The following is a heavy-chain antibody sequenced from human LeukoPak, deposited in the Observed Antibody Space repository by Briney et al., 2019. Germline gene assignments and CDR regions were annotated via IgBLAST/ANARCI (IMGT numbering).Heavy chain of an antibody. D-gene: IGHD5-18*01. Sequence: GGSLRLSCAASGFTFTTYWMHWVRQAPGKGLVRVSHINSDGSITSYADSVKGRFTISRDNAKNALYLQMNSLRAEDTAVYYCARDAVDTANAVWGQGTTVTVSS. J-gene: IGHJ6*02. V-gene: IGHV3-74*01. CDR3: ARDAVDTANAV. CDR2: INSDGSIT. CDR1: GFTFTTYW.